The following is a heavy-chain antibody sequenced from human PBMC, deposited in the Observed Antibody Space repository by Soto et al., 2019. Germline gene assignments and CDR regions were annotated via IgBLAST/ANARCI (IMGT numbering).Heavy chain of an antibody. CDR1: GGSISSYY. V-gene: IGHV4-59*01. J-gene: IGHJ6*04. Sequence: SETLSLTCTVSGGSISSYYWSWIRQPPGKGLEWIGYIYYSGSTNYNPSLKSRVTISVDTSKNQFSLKLSSVTAADTAVYYCARDRYYDILTGYYTGMDVWGKGTTVTVSS. CDR2: IYYSGST. CDR3: ARDRYYDILTGYYTGMDV. D-gene: IGHD3-9*01.